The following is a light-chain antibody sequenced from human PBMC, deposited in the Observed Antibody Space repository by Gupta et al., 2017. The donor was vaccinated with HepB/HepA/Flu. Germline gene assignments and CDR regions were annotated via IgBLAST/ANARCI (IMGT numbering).Light chain of an antibody. CDR2: GAS. Sequence: DIQMTQSLSSLCASVGDRVTITCRASQSISRFLNWYQQKPGKAPSLLIYGASSLQSGVPSRFSGSGSGTDFTLTISSLQPEDFAIYYCQQSYSTPCTFGQGTRLDIK. J-gene: IGKJ2*02. CDR3: QQSYSTPCT. V-gene: IGKV1-39*01. CDR1: QSISRF.